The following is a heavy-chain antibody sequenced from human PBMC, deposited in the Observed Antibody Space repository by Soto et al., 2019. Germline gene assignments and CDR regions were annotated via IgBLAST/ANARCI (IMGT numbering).Heavy chain of an antibody. D-gene: IGHD3-10*01. Sequence: SETLSLTCTVSGGSISSYYWSWIRQPPGKGLEWIGYISDSGSTNYNPSLNSRVTISVDTSKNQFSLNLSSVTAADTAVYYCARQVQDFSGPGSYYFDSWGQGTLVTVSS. J-gene: IGHJ4*02. CDR2: ISDSGST. CDR3: ARQVQDFSGPGSYYFDS. V-gene: IGHV4-59*08. CDR1: GGSISSYY.